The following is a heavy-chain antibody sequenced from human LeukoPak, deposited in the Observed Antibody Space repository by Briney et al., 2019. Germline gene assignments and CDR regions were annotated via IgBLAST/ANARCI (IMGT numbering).Heavy chain of an antibody. Sequence: GGSLRLSCAASGFTFSSHAMHWVRQAPGKGLEWVAVISYDGSNKYYADSVKGRFTISRDNSKNTLYLQMNSLRAEDTAVYYCARDVGRTAMVSHYFDYWGQGTLVTVSS. CDR1: GFTFSSHA. J-gene: IGHJ4*02. CDR2: ISYDGSNK. CDR3: ARDVGRTAMVSHYFDY. D-gene: IGHD5-18*01. V-gene: IGHV3-30*04.